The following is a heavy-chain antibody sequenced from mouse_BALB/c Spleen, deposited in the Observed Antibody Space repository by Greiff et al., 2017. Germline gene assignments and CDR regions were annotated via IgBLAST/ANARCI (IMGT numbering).Heavy chain of an antibody. J-gene: IGHJ3*01. Sequence: EVKLMESGPGLVKPSQSLSLTCTVTGYSITSDYAWNWIRQFPGNKLEWMGYISYSGSTSYNPSLKSRISITRDTSKNQFFLQLNSVTTEDTATYYCARGVLRPSEGFAYWGQGTLVTVSA. CDR3: ARGVLRPSEGFAY. V-gene: IGHV3-2*02. CDR2: ISYSGST. D-gene: IGHD1-2*01. CDR1: GYSITSDYA.